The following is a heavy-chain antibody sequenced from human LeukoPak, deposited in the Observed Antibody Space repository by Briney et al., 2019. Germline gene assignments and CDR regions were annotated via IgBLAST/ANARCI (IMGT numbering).Heavy chain of an antibody. D-gene: IGHD1-26*01. Sequence: PGGSLRLSCAASGFTFSTYAMSWVRQAPGKGLECVSALSGNGNTIYYADSVKGRFTISRDNSKNTLSLQMNSLRDEDTAVYYCASSGSYRFDYWGQGTLVTVSS. CDR2: LSGNGNTI. J-gene: IGHJ4*02. V-gene: IGHV3-23*01. CDR3: ASSGSYRFDY. CDR1: GFTFSTYA.